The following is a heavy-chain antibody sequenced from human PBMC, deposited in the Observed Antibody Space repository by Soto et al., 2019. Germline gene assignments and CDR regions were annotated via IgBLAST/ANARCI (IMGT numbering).Heavy chain of an antibody. V-gene: IGHV4-4*02. D-gene: IGHD4-4*01. CDR3: AFPATNDFDY. CDR2: IYHSGST. J-gene: IGHJ4*02. Sequence: QVQLQESGPGLVKPSGTLSLTCAVSGDSITTNNWWCWVRQPPGKGLGWIGEIYHSGSTNYNPSLKSRVAISIVTSRNQFSLTVTSVTAADTAVYYCAFPATNDFDYWGQGILVTVSS. CDR1: GDSITTNNW.